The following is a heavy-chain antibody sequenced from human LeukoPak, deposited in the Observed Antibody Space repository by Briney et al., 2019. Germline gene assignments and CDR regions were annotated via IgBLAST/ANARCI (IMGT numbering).Heavy chain of an antibody. Sequence: GGSLRLSCAACGFTFSSYNMNWVRPAPGKGLEWVSSITSSSSSIYYADSVKGRFTISRDNAKNSLYLKMNSLRAEDTAGYYCANTKQFEYWGQGTLVTVSS. CDR1: GFTFSSYN. D-gene: IGHD1-1*01. J-gene: IGHJ4*02. CDR2: ITSSSSSI. V-gene: IGHV3-21*01. CDR3: ANTKQFEY.